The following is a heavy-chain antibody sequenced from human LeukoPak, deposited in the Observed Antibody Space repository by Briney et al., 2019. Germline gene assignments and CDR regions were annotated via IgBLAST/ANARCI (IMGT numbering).Heavy chain of an antibody. J-gene: IGHJ3*02. Sequence: GGSLRLSCAASGFTFSSYAMSWVRQAPGKGLEWVSVISGSGTNTYYADSVKGRFTISRDNAKNSLYLQMNSLRAEDTAVYYCARDHIVGATDAFDIWGQGTMVTVSS. V-gene: IGHV3-23*01. D-gene: IGHD1-26*01. CDR2: ISGSGTNT. CDR1: GFTFSSYA. CDR3: ARDHIVGATDAFDI.